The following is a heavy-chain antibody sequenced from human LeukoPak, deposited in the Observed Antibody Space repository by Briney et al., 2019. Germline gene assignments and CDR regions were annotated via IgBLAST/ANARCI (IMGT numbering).Heavy chain of an antibody. CDR1: GGSISSGGYS. D-gene: IGHD6-13*01. Sequence: PPSETLSLTCAVSGGSISSGGYSWSWVRQAPGKGLEWVSGISGSAGSTDYSDSVKGRFTISRDNSKNTLYLQMNSLRAEDTAVYYCGQGSSYYYYYNMDVWGQGTTVTVSS. CDR2: ISGSAGST. J-gene: IGHJ6*02. V-gene: IGHV3-23*01. CDR3: GQGSSYYYYYNMDV.